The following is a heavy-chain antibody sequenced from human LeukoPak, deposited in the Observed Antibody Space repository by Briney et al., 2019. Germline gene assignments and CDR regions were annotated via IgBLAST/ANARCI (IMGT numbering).Heavy chain of an antibody. D-gene: IGHD5-18*01. CDR1: GFTFSSYA. CDR3: ARGGAYSYGPLDI. J-gene: IGHJ3*02. V-gene: IGHV3-74*01. CDR2: LNSDGSST. Sequence: PGGSLRLSCAASGFTFSSYAMSWVHQAPGKGLVWVSRLNSDGSSTSYADSVKGRFTISRDNAKNTLYLQMNSLRAEDTAVYYCARGGAYSYGPLDIWGQGTMVTVSS.